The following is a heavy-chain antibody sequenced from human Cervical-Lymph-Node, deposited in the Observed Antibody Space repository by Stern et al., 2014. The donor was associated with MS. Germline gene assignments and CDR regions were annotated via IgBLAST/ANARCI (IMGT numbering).Heavy chain of an antibody. CDR3: ARDRRDTAMITFDF. J-gene: IGHJ4*02. D-gene: IGHD5-18*01. Sequence: VQLLESGGGVVQPGRSLRLSCAASGFTFSNYAMHWVRQAPGKGLEWVAVMSSDGNNGIYADSVKGRFTVSRDNDKNTLFLQMNSLRADDTAFYYCARDRRDTAMITFDFWGQGTLVIVSS. CDR1: GFTFSNYA. V-gene: IGHV3-30-3*01. CDR2: MSSDGNNG.